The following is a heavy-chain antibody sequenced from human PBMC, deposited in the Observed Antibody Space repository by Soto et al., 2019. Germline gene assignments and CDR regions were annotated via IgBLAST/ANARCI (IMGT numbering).Heavy chain of an antibody. D-gene: IGHD1-1*01. V-gene: IGHV3-23*01. CDR1: GFTFSSYA. J-gene: IGHJ5*02. Sequence: GGSLRLSCAASGFTFSSYAMSWVRQAPGKGLEWVSAISGSGGSTYYADSVKGRFTISRDNSKNTLYLQMNSLRAEDTAVYYCAKDAGVNWKPSTNNWFDPWGQGTLVTVSS. CDR3: AKDAGVNWKPSTNNWFDP. CDR2: ISGSGGST.